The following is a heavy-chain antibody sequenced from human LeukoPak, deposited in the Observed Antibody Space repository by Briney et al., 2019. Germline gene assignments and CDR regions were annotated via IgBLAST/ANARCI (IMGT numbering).Heavy chain of an antibody. Sequence: GGSLRLSCAASGFTFDDYAMHWVRQAPGKGLEWVSAISGSGGSTYYADSVKGRFTISRDNSKNTLYLQMNSLRAEDTAVYYCAKVPYYYDSSGYYPFEYWGQGTLVTVSS. CDR2: ISGSGGST. V-gene: IGHV3-23*01. J-gene: IGHJ4*02. D-gene: IGHD3-22*01. CDR1: GFTFDDYA. CDR3: AKVPYYYDSSGYYPFEY.